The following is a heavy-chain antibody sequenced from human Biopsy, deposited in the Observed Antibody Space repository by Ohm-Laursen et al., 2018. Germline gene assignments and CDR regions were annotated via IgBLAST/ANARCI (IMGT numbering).Heavy chain of an antibody. D-gene: IGHD3-10*01. CDR1: GGSISRSSYY. V-gene: IGHV4-39*01. CDR2: IYYSGST. CDR3: ARQEFATSPLDY. J-gene: IGHJ4*02. Sequence: GTLSLNCTVTGGSISRSSYYWDWIRQPPGKGLEWIGSIYYSGSTYYNPSLKSRVTISADRSKNQFSLKLTSVTAADTAMYYCARQEFATSPLDYWGQGSLVTVSS.